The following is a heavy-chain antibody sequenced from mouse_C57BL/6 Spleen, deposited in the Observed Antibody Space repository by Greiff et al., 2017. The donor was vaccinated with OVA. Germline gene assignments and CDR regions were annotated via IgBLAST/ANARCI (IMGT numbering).Heavy chain of an antibody. CDR3: ARKFYGNYVDYAMDY. CDR1: GFTFSDYG. Sequence: DVMLVESGGGLVKPGGSLKLSCAASGFTFSDYGMHWVRQAPEKGLEWVAYISSGSSTIYYADTVQGRFTISRDNAKNTLFLQMTSLRSEDTAMYYCARKFYGNYVDYAMDYWGQGTSVTVSS. V-gene: IGHV5-17*01. J-gene: IGHJ4*01. D-gene: IGHD2-1*01. CDR2: ISSGSSTI.